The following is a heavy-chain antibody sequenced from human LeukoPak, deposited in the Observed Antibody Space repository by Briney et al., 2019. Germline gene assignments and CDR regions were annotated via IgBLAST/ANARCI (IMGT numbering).Heavy chain of an antibody. Sequence: PGGSLRLSCAASGFTFSSYRMNWVRQAPGKGLEWVSSISSSSSYIYYADSVKGRFTISRDNAKNSLYLQMNSLRAEDTAVYYCAMGEDYYDSSGYYSVFDYWGQGTLVTVSS. V-gene: IGHV3-21*01. CDR1: GFTFSSYR. J-gene: IGHJ4*02. CDR3: AMGEDYYDSSGYYSVFDY. D-gene: IGHD3-22*01. CDR2: ISSSSSYI.